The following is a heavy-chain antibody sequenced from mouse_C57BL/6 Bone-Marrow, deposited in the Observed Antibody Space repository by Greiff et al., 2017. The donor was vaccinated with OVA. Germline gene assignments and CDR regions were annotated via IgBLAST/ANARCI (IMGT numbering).Heavy chain of an antibody. Sequence: QVQLQQPGAELVRPGTSVKLSCKASGYTFTSYWMHWVKQRPGQGLEWIGVIDPSDSYTNYNQKFKGKATLTVETSSSTAYMQLSSLTSEDSAVYYCARWGRFFAYWGQGTLVTVSA. J-gene: IGHJ3*01. V-gene: IGHV1-59*01. D-gene: IGHD1-1*01. CDR3: ARWGRFFAY. CDR1: GYTFTSYW. CDR2: IDPSDSYT.